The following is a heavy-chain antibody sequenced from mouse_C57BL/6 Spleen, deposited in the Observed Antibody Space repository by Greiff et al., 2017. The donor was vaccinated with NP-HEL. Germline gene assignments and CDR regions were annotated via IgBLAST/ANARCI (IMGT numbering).Heavy chain of an antibody. Sequence: EVQRVQSGGGLVKPGGSLKLSCAASGFTFSDYGMHWVRQAPEQGLEWVAYISSGSSTIYYADTVKGRFTIARDKAKNTLFLQMTRLRSEDTAMYCCARQSSYAMDYWGQGTSVTVSS. V-gene: IGHV5-17*01. J-gene: IGHJ4*01. CDR3: ARQSSYAMDY. CDR1: GFTFSDYG. CDR2: ISSGSSTI.